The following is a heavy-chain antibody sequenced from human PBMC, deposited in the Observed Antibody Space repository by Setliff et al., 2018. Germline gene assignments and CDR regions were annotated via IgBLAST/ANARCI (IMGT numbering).Heavy chain of an antibody. CDR1: AYSFTDYY. D-gene: IGHD3-3*01. J-gene: IGHJ6*02. CDR3: ARAHTYYDFWSGYYRHGMDV. CDR2: INPNSGNT. Sequence: ASVKVSCKTSAYSFTDYYIQWVRQAPGQGLEWMGWINPNSGNTGYAQKFQGRVTITRNTSISTAYMELSSLRSEDTAVYYCARAHTYYDFWSGYYRHGMDVWGQGTTVTVSS. V-gene: IGHV1-8*03.